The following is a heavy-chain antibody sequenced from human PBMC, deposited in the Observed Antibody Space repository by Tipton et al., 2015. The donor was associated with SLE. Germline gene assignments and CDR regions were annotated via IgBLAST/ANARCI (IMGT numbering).Heavy chain of an antibody. CDR2: IYGGGTT. Sequence: SLRLSCAVSGFLVTYNYMSWVRQAPGKGLEWVSVIYGGGTTYYADSVQGRFTISRDNLKNTLYLQMNTLRAEDTAVYYCARAGGGDSNWFDPWGQGTLVTVSS. J-gene: IGHJ5*02. CDR1: GFLVTYNY. V-gene: IGHV3-53*05. D-gene: IGHD2-21*01. CDR3: ARAGGGDSNWFDP.